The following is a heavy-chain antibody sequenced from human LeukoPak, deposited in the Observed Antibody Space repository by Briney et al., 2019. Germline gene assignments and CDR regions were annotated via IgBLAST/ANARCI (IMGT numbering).Heavy chain of an antibody. CDR2: IRYDGSNK. D-gene: IGHD5-12*01. V-gene: IGHV3-30*02. Sequence: GGSLRLSCAASGFTFSSYGMHRVRQAPGKGLEWVAFIRYDGSNKYYADSVKGRFTISRDNSKNTLYLQMNSLRAEDTAVYYCAKDVVSGYDLGWLDPWGQGTLVTVSS. CDR3: AKDVVSGYDLGWLDP. J-gene: IGHJ5*02. CDR1: GFTFSSYG.